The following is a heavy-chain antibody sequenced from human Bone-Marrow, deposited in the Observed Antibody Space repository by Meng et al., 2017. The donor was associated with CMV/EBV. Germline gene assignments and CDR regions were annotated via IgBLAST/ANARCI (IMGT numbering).Heavy chain of an antibody. CDR2: INFDTGNG. CDR3: ALYGDFSRLLGGDF. Sequence: ASVKVSCKPSGYTFTNFGVSWARQAPGQGLEWMGWINFDTGNGNYAQKFRDRFTMTIDTSTGTTYMELRTLRSADTAMYYCALYGDFSRLLGGDFWGQGTLVTVSS. D-gene: IGHD2-21*02. V-gene: IGHV1-18*04. CDR1: GYTFTNFG. J-gene: IGHJ4*02.